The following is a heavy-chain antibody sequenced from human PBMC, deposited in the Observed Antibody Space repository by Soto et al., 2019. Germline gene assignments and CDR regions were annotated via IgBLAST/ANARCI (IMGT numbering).Heavy chain of an antibody. CDR2: INHSGST. CDR1: GGSFSGYY. J-gene: IGHJ4*02. CDR3: ARRDVVYAIPVLDY. D-gene: IGHD2-8*02. V-gene: IGHV4-34*01. Sequence: PSETLSLTCAVYGGSFSGYYWSWIRQPPGKGLEWIGEINHSGSTNYNPSLKSRVTISVDTSKNQFSLKLSSVTAADTAVYYCARRDVVYAIPVLDYWGQGTLVTVSS.